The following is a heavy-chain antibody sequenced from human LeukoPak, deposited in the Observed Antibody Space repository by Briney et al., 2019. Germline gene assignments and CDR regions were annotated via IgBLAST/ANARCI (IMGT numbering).Heavy chain of an antibody. V-gene: IGHV3-21*06. CDR3: AKDRCSNGVGCYYYYMDV. CDR2: ISSTSTYI. CDR1: GFTFSNFG. J-gene: IGHJ6*03. D-gene: IGHD2-8*01. Sequence: GGSLRLSCAASGFTFSNFGMSWVRQAPGKGLERVSSISSTSTYIYYADSMKGRFIISRDNARNSLYLEMNSLRAEDTAVYYCAKDRCSNGVGCYYYYMDVWGKGTTVTISS.